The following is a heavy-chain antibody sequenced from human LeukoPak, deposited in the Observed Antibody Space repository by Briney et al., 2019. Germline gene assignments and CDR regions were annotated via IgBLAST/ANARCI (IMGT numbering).Heavy chain of an antibody. Sequence: SETLSLTCTVSGGSISSGDYYWSWIRQPPGKGLEGIGYIYYSGSTYYNPSLKSRVTISVDTSKNQFSLKLSSVTAADTAVYYCARDLGYCSGGSCYSGPNWFDPWGQGTLVTVSS. V-gene: IGHV4-30-4*01. CDR3: ARDLGYCSGGSCYSGPNWFDP. J-gene: IGHJ5*02. CDR2: IYYSGST. CDR1: GGSISSGDYY. D-gene: IGHD2-15*01.